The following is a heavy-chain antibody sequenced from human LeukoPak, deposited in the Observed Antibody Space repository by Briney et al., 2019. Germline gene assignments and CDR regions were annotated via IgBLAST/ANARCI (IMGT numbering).Heavy chain of an antibody. V-gene: IGHV4-39*01. CDR1: GGSISSSSYY. J-gene: IGHJ4*02. D-gene: IGHD3-22*01. Sequence: SETLSLTCTVSGGSISSSSYYWGWIRQPPGKGLEWIGSIYYSGGTYYNPSLKSRVTISVDTSKNQFSLKLSSVTAADTAVYYCARHDRGSRNFDYWGQGTLVTVSS. CDR3: ARHDRGSRNFDY. CDR2: IYYSGGT.